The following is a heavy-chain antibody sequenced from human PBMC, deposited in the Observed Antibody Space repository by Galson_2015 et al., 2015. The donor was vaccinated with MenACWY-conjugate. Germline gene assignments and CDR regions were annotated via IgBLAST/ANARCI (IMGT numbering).Heavy chain of an antibody. CDR1: GGSINSSY. J-gene: IGHJ4*02. V-gene: IGHV4-59*01. CDR3: ARAPTRRQNDY. Sequence: SETLSLTCTVSGGSINSSYWTWIRQPPGKGLEWIGYIYSSGSINYNPSLQSRVAISVDTSKNQFSLNLTSVTAADTAVYYCARAPTRRQNDYWGQGTLVTVSS. CDR2: IYSSGSI.